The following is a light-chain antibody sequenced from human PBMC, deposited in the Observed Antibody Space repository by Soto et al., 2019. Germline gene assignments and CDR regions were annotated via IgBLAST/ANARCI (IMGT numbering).Light chain of an antibody. Sequence: DIQMTQSPSSLSASVGDRVTITCRASQRISTWLAWYQQRPGKAPKLLLYGASTLQSAVPSRFSGSGSGTEFTLAISSLQPDDFATYYCQQYNSYPWTFGQGTKVDIK. CDR2: GAS. J-gene: IGKJ1*01. V-gene: IGKV1-5*01. CDR1: QRISTW. CDR3: QQYNSYPWT.